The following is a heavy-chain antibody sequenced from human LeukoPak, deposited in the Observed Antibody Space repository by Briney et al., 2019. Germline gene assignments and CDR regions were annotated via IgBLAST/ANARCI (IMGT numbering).Heavy chain of an antibody. J-gene: IGHJ3*02. CDR1: GFTFSSYE. D-gene: IGHD4-17*01. CDR3: ARESRSRPPDAFDI. Sequence: PGGSLRLSCAASGFTFSSYEMNWVRQAPGKGLEWVSHISSSGSTIYYADSVKGRFTISRDNAKNSLYLQMNSLRAEDTAVYYCARESRSRPPDAFDIWGQGTMVTVSS. CDR2: ISSSGSTI. V-gene: IGHV3-48*03.